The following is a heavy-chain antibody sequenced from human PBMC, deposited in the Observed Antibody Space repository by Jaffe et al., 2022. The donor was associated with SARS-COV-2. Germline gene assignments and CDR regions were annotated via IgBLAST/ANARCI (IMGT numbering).Heavy chain of an antibody. D-gene: IGHD3-10*01. CDR1: GLSFTNYW. CDR2: IYLDDSAT. J-gene: IGHJ4*02. CDR3: ARTWTSGTYYTEAFDY. V-gene: IGHV5-51*01. Sequence: EVQLVQSGAEMKKPGESLKISCKASGLSFTNYWIGWVRQVPGKGLEWMGIIYLDDSATTYGPSFQGQVTISADKSITTAYLQWSSLKASDTAMYYCARTWTSGTYYTEAFDYWGQGTLVTVSS.